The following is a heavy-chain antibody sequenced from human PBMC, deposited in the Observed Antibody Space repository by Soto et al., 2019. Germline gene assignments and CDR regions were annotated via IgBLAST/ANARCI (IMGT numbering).Heavy chain of an antibody. CDR2: ISGSGGST. Sequence: EVQLLESGGGLVQPGGSLRLSCAASGFTFSSYAMSWVRQAPGKGLEWVSAISGSGGSTYYADSVKGRVTISRDNSKNTLYLKMNSLRAEDTAVYYCAKGRGYCSSTSCYVGSDYWGQGTLVTVSS. J-gene: IGHJ4*02. CDR3: AKGRGYCSSTSCYVGSDY. D-gene: IGHD2-2*01. CDR1: GFTFSSYA. V-gene: IGHV3-23*01.